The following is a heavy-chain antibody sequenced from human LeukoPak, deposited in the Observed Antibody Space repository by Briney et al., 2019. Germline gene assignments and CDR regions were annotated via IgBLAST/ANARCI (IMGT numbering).Heavy chain of an antibody. CDR2: ISSSSSYI. V-gene: IGHV3-21*01. CDR3: ARLGYSSGWYEGFDY. Sequence: PGGSLRLSCAASGFTFSSYSMNWVRQAPGKGLEWVSSISSSSSYIYYADSVKGRFTIPRDNAKNSLYLQMNSLRAEDTAVYYCARLGYSSGWYEGFDYWGQGTLVTVSS. D-gene: IGHD6-19*01. J-gene: IGHJ4*02. CDR1: GFTFSSYS.